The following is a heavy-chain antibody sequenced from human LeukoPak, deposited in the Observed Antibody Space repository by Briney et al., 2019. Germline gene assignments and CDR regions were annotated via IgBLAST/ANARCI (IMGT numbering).Heavy chain of an antibody. CDR3: ARAPDPAATTYYYSYGMDV. Sequence: SETLSLTCAVYGGSFSGYYWSWIRQPPGKGLEWIGEINHSGSTNYNPSLKSRVTMSVDTSKNQFSLRLNSVTAADTAVYYCARAPDPAATTYYYSYGMDVWGQGTTVTVSS. CDR1: GGSFSGYY. CDR2: INHSGST. D-gene: IGHD2-2*01. V-gene: IGHV4-34*01. J-gene: IGHJ6*02.